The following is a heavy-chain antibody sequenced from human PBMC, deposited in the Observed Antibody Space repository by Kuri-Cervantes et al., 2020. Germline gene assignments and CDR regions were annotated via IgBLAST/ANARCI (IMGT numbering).Heavy chain of an antibody. Sequence: GSLRLSCAVSGYSISSGYYWGWIQQPPGKGLEWIGSIYHSGSTYYNPSLKSRVTISVDTSKNQFSLKLSSVTAADTAVYYCARDAGGRYYDSSGYYPYWGQGTLVTVSS. CDR1: GYSISSGYY. CDR3: ARDAGGRYYDSSGYYPY. V-gene: IGHV4-38-2*02. D-gene: IGHD3-22*01. CDR2: IYHSGST. J-gene: IGHJ4*02.